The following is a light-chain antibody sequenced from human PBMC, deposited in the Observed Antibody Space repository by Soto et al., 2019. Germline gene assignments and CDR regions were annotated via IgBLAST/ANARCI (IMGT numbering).Light chain of an antibody. CDR3: LQHNVFPRT. CDR1: QAIRND. V-gene: IGKV1-17*01. CDR2: GSS. Sequence: DIQMTQSPSSLSASVGDRVTITCRASQAIRNDLAWYQQKPGRAPKRLIYGSSSLQSGVPSRFSGRGSGTESTLTISSLQPEDFATYYCLQHNVFPRTFGQGTKV. J-gene: IGKJ1*01.